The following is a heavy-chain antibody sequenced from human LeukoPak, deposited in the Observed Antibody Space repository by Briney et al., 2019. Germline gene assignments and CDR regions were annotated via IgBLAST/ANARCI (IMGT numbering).Heavy chain of an antibody. CDR3: ARGLYYDFWSGYPDY. Sequence: ASVKVSCKASGYTFTIYGISWVRQAPGQGLEWMGWISAYNGNTNYAQKLQGRVTMTTDTSTSTAYMELRSLRSDDTAVYYCARGLYYDFWSGYPDYWGQGTLVTVSS. V-gene: IGHV1-18*01. CDR1: GYTFTIYG. CDR2: ISAYNGNT. D-gene: IGHD3-3*01. J-gene: IGHJ4*02.